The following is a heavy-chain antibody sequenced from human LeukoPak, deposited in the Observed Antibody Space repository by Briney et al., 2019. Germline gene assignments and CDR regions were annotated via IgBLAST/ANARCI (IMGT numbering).Heavy chain of an antibody. D-gene: IGHD3-22*01. CDR3: ARAQDFSDSSGPNYLDF. Sequence: SETLSLTCTVYGGSFSGYYWSWNRQSPGKGLEWIGEINHSGSTNYNPSLKSRVTISVDTSKNQFSLKLLSVTAADTAVYYCARAQDFSDSSGPNYLDFWGQGILVTVSS. CDR1: GGSFSGYY. V-gene: IGHV4-34*01. CDR2: INHSGST. J-gene: IGHJ4*02.